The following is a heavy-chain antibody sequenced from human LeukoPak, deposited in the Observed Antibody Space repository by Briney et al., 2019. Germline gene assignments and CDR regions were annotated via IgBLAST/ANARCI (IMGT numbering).Heavy chain of an antibody. V-gene: IGHV3-23*01. D-gene: IGHD6-6*01. CDR2: VSSSGGVT. CDR1: GFTFSKYA. Sequence: GGSLRLSCGASGFTFSKYAMSWVRQAPGKGLEWVSGVSSSGGVTYYADSVKGRFTISRDNSKNTLHLQMNSLRAEDTAVYYCATFLAVIAARDSLYFQHWGQGTLVSVSS. J-gene: IGHJ1*01. CDR3: ATFLAVIAARDSLYFQH.